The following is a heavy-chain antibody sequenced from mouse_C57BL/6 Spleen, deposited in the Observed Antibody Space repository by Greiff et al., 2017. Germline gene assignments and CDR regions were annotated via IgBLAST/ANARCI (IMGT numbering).Heavy chain of an antibody. D-gene: IGHD2-4*01. V-gene: IGHV1-54*01. Sequence: VKLQESGAELVRPGTSVKVSCKASGYAFTNYLIEWVKQRPGQGLEWIGVINPGSGGTKYNEKFKGKATLTADKASSTAYMLLSSLVSEDSAVYFCARPYDYDRESFAYWGQGTLVTVSA. J-gene: IGHJ3*01. CDR3: ARPYDYDRESFAY. CDR2: INPGSGGT. CDR1: GYAFTNYL.